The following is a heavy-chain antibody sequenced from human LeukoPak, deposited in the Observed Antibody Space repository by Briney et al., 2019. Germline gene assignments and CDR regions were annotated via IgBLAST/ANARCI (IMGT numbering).Heavy chain of an antibody. J-gene: IGHJ4*02. D-gene: IGHD5/OR15-5a*01. CDR1: GFTFSSYG. CDR2: ISGSGGST. V-gene: IGHV3-23*01. Sequence: GGTLRLSCAASGFTFSSYGMSWVRQAPGKGLEWVSAISGSGGSTYYADSVKGRFTISRDNAKSSLYPQMNSLRVDDTAVYFCARDKVSGPTLLDYWGQGTLVTVSS. CDR3: ARDKVSGPTLLDY.